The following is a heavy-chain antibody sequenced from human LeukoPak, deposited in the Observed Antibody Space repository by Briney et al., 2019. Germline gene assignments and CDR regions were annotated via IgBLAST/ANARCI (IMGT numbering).Heavy chain of an antibody. Sequence: GGSLRLSCAASGFTFDDYAMHWVRQAPGKGLEWVSGISWNSGSIGYADSVKGRFTISRDNAKNSLYLQMNSLRAEDTAVYYCARASYDFWSGYSYFDYWGQGTPVTVSS. CDR3: ARASYDFWSGYSYFDY. J-gene: IGHJ4*02. V-gene: IGHV3-9*01. CDR1: GFTFDDYA. CDR2: ISWNSGSI. D-gene: IGHD3-3*01.